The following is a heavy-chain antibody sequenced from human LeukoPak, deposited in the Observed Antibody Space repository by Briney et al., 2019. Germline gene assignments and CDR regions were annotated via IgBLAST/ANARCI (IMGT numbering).Heavy chain of an antibody. D-gene: IGHD2-2*01. Sequence: ASVKVSCKASGYTFTSYAMHWVRQAPGQRLEWMGWINAGNGNTKYSQKFQGRVTITRDTSASTAYMELSSLRSEDTAVYYCARDIVVVPAGEYYFDYWGQGTLVTVSS. CDR3: ARDIVVVPAGEYYFDY. V-gene: IGHV1-3*01. CDR1: GYTFTSYA. J-gene: IGHJ4*02. CDR2: INAGNGNT.